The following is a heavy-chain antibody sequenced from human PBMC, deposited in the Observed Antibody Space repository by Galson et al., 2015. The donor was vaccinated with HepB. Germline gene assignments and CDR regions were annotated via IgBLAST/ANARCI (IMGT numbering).Heavy chain of an antibody. Sequence: QLQESGPGLVKPSETLSLTCTVSGGSISSSSYYWGWNRQPTGKGLEWIGSIDYSGSTYYNPSLKTRVTISVDTSKNRFSLKLSSLTAADTTVYYCTRHIGSSGYLRGGYNWFDPGGQVTLVTVSS. D-gene: IGHD3-22*01. CDR1: GGSISSSSYY. CDR3: TRHIGSSGYLRGGYNWFDP. J-gene: IGHJ5*02. CDR2: IDYSGST. V-gene: IGHV4-39*01.